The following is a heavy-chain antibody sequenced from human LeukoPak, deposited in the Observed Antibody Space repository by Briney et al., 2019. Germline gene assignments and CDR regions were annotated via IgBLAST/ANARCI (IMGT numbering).Heavy chain of an antibody. D-gene: IGHD2/OR15-2a*01. CDR1: GFIFSNYA. V-gene: IGHV3-30-3*01. Sequence: PGGSLRLSCAASGFIFSNYAMSWVRQAPGKGLEWVAVISYDGSDKYYADSVKGRFTISRDNSKNTLYLQMNSLRAEDTAVYYCARVQNTFPYYYGMDVWGQGTTVTVSS. CDR3: ARVQNTFPYYYGMDV. CDR2: ISYDGSDK. J-gene: IGHJ6*02.